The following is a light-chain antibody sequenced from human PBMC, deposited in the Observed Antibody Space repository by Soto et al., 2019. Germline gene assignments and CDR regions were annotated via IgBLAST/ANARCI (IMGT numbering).Light chain of an antibody. CDR2: KAS. Sequence: DIQMTQSPSAMSASVGDRVTITCRASQGINDNLAWFQQKPGQVPKRLIYKASSLESGVPSRFSGSGSGTGFTFTISSLQPEDFATYYCQQYESLPLTFGQGTRLEIK. J-gene: IGKJ5*01. V-gene: IGKV1-17*03. CDR1: QGINDN. CDR3: QQYESLPLT.